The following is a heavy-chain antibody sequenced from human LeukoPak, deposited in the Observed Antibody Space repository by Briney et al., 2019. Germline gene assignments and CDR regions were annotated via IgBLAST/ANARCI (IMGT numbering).Heavy chain of an antibody. D-gene: IGHD3-22*01. CDR3: ARVGIDSSGYYATRTFDY. CDR2: IYERGST. J-gene: IGHJ4*02. V-gene: IGHV4-31*03. CDR1: GGSISSGGYC. Sequence: SETLSLTCTVSGGSISSGGYCWSWVRQHRGEGRGWIVYIYERGSTYYNPSRKRRFTISVATSKNQFSLKLSSVTAADTAVYYCARVGIDSSGYYATRTFDYWGQGTLVTVSS.